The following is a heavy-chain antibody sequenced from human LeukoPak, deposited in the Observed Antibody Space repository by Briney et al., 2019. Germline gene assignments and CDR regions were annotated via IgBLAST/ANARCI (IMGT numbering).Heavy chain of an antibody. CDR2: IYYSGST. CDR3: AREEGPIVEMVPTERWVDY. Sequence: PSETLSLTCTVSGGSISSNSYYWGWIRQPPGKGLEWIGSIYYSGSTYYNPSLKSRVTISIDTSKNQFSLKLSSVTAADTAVYYCAREEGPIVEMVPTERWVDYWGQGTLVTVSS. D-gene: IGHD2-8*01. J-gene: IGHJ4*02. CDR1: GGSISSNSYY. V-gene: IGHV4-39*01.